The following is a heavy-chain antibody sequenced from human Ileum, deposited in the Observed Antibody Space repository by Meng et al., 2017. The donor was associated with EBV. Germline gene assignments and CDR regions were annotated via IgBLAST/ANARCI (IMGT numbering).Heavy chain of an antibody. Sequence: LVAGWGPGMVKPSGDLSPACSVSGGSMSSSNWGRWVRQPPGKGLEWIGEIYHSGSTNYNPSLKSRVTMSVDKSKNQFSLNLSSVTAADTAVYYCARVGQWLPIDYWGQGTLVTVSS. CDR2: IYHSGST. CDR3: ARVGQWLPIDY. CDR1: GGSMSSSNW. V-gene: IGHV4-4*02. D-gene: IGHD6-19*01. J-gene: IGHJ4*02.